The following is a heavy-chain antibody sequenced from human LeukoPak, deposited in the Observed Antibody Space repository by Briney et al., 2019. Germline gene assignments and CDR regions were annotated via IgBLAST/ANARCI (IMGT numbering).Heavy chain of an antibody. Sequence: GGSLRLSCAASGFTFSSYAMHWVRQAPGKGLEWVSFITNSGSAIEYTDSVKGRFTISRDNAKNSLYLQMNSLRPEDTAVFYCARKGSSSWYGGGWAYWGQGILVTVSS. CDR1: GFTFSSYA. CDR3: ARKGSSSWYGGGWAY. J-gene: IGHJ4*02. CDR2: ITNSGSAI. V-gene: IGHV3-48*03. D-gene: IGHD6-13*01.